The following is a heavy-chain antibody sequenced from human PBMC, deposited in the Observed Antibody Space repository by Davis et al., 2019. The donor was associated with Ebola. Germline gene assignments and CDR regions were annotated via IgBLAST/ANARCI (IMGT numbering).Heavy chain of an antibody. J-gene: IGHJ4*02. CDR2: IIPIFGTA. D-gene: IGHD4-17*01. CDR1: GGTFSSYT. CDR3: ARDLTVTPFDY. V-gene: IGHV1-69*05. Sequence: AASVKVSCKASGGTFSSYTISWVRQAPGQGLEWMGGIIPIFGTANYAQKLQGRVTMTTDTSTSTAYMELRSLRSDDTAVYYCARDLTVTPFDYWGQGTLVTVSS.